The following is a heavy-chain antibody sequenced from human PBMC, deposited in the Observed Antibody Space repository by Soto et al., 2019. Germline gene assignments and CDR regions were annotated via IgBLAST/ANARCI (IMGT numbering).Heavy chain of an antibody. CDR1: GGTFDNYA. D-gene: IGHD3-22*01. CDR2: IIPMLDSA. CDR3: ARTYHYDSGVKTYFDYGMDV. V-gene: IGHV1-69*12. Sequence: QVQLVQSGAEVKKPGSSVKVSCKASGGTFDNYAITWVRQAPGQGLEWMAGIIPMLDSANYAEKFQDRVTITADESTSTAYMEVSSLRSEDTAVYYCARTYHYDSGVKTYFDYGMDVWGQGTTVTVSS. J-gene: IGHJ6*02.